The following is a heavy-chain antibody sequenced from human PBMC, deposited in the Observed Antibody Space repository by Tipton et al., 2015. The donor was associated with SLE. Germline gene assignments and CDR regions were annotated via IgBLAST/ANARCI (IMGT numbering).Heavy chain of an antibody. CDR3: AFGYSSSWPLDY. Sequence: TLSLTCAVYAGSFSDYYWSWIRQSPGKGLEWIGYIFYSGSTNYNPSLKSRATISVDTSKNQFSLKLSSVTAADTAAYYCAFGYSSSWPLDYWGQGTLVTVSS. J-gene: IGHJ4*02. V-gene: IGHV4-34*11. CDR1: AGSFSDYY. CDR2: IFYSGST. D-gene: IGHD6-13*01.